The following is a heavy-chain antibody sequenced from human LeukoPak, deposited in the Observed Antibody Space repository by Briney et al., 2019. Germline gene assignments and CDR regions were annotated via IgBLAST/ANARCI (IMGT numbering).Heavy chain of an antibody. V-gene: IGHV3-43*02. J-gene: IGHJ4*02. Sequence: GGSLRLSCAASGFTFDDYAMQWVRQAPGKGLEWVSLISGDGGSTYYADSVKGRFTISRDNSKNSLYLQMNSLRTEDTALYYCAKDMGLRLGELSYPDYWGQGTLVTVSS. CDR2: ISGDGGST. CDR1: GFTFDDYA. D-gene: IGHD3-16*02. CDR3: AKDMGLRLGELSYPDY.